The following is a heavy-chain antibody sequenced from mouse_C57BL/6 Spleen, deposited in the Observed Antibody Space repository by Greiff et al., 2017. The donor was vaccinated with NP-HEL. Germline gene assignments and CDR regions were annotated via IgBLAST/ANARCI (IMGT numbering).Heavy chain of an antibody. V-gene: IGHV5-9-1*02. D-gene: IGHD1-1*01. CDR3: TRDYGSSYRYYFDY. CDR2: ISSGGDYI. CDR1: GFTFSSYA. J-gene: IGHJ2*01. Sequence: EVKVVESGEGLVKPGGSLKLSCAASGFTFSSYAMSWVRQTPEKRLEWVAYISSGGDYIYYADTVKGRFTISRDNARNTLYLQMSSLKSEDTAMYYCTRDYGSSYRYYFDYWGQGTTLTVSS.